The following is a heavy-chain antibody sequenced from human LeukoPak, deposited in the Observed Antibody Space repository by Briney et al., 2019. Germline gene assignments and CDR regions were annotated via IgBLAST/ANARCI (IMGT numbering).Heavy chain of an antibody. J-gene: IGHJ4*02. Sequence: GGSLRLSCAASGFTVSSNYMSWVRQAPGKGLEWVSSVSGSGGSTYYADSVKGRFTISRDNSKSTLFLQMNSLRAEDTAVYFCARDASGNYFFDYWGQGTLVTVSS. CDR1: GFTVSSNY. CDR3: ARDASGNYFFDY. D-gene: IGHD1-26*01. CDR2: SGSGGST. V-gene: IGHV3-53*01.